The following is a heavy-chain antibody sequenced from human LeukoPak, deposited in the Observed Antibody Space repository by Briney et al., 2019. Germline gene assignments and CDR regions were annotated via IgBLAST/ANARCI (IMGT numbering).Heavy chain of an antibody. CDR2: ISGYNDDT. Sequence: GASVKVSCKASGYIFTTYGISWVRQAPGQGLEWMGWISGYNDDTNYAQKHQGRVTMTTDTSTSTAYMELRSLTSDDTAVYYCARDHGFSGGSYFDTFDIWGRGTMVTVSS. V-gene: IGHV1-18*01. CDR3: ARDHGFSGGSYFDTFDI. CDR1: GYIFTTYG. D-gene: IGHD1-26*01. J-gene: IGHJ3*02.